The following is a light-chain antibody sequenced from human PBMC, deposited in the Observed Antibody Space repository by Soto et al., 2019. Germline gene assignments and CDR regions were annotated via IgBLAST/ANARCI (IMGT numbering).Light chain of an antibody. Sequence: DIQMTKSPSTLSASVGDRVTMTCRASQSISHFLAWYQQKPGKVPKLLIYDASNLGSGVPSRFSGSGSGTDFTLTISGLQPDDFTTYYCQQYTSYSRAFGQGTKVDI. V-gene: IGKV1-5*01. CDR2: DAS. J-gene: IGKJ1*01. CDR3: QQYTSYSRA. CDR1: QSISHF.